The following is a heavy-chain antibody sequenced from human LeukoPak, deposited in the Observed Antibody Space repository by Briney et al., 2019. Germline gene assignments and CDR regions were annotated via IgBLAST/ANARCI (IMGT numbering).Heavy chain of an antibody. V-gene: IGHV4-39*01. CDR1: GGSISSSSYY. CDR3: ARLSPSYYFDY. Sequence: SETLSLTCTVSGGSISSSSYYWGWIRQPPGKGLEWIRSIYYSGSTYYNPSLKSRVTISVDTSKNQFSLKLSSVTAADTAVYYCARLSPSYYFDYWGQGTLVTVSS. J-gene: IGHJ4*02. CDR2: IYYSGST.